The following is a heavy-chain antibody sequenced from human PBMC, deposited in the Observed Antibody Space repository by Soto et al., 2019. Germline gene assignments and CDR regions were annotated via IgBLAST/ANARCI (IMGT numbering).Heavy chain of an antibody. J-gene: IGHJ6*02. CDR3: AKGGGRIPASSNYGMDV. CDR1: GFTFSSYV. CDR2: ITDSGGST. D-gene: IGHD2-15*01. V-gene: IGHV3-23*01. Sequence: SLRLSCAASGFTFSSYVMTWVRQAPGKGLEWVSAITDSGGSTYYADSVKGRFTISRDNSKNTLYLQMNSLRAEDTAVYYCAKGGGRIPASSNYGMDVWGQGTTVTVSS.